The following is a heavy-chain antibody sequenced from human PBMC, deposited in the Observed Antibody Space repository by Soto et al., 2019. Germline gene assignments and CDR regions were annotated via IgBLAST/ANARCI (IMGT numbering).Heavy chain of an antibody. Sequence: PSETLSLTCTVSGGSISSYYWSWIRQPPGKGLEWIGYIYYSGSTNYNPSLKSRVTISVDTSKNQFSLKLSSVTAADTAVYYCARHESIPDSGIFDYWGQGTLVTVSS. CDR2: IYYSGST. V-gene: IGHV4-59*08. D-gene: IGHD1-26*01. CDR1: GGSISSYY. J-gene: IGHJ4*02. CDR3: ARHESIPDSGIFDY.